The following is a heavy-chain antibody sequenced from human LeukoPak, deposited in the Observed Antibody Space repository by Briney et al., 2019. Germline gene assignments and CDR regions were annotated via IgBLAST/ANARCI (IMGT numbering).Heavy chain of an antibody. V-gene: IGHV1-69*06. CDR2: IIPIFGTA. Sequence: ASVKVSCKASGYTFTSYAMHWVRQAPGQGLEWMGGIIPIFGTANYAQKFQGRVTITADKSTSTAYMELSSLRSGDTAVYYCARAIGGYCSSTSCYRFDPWGQGTLVTVSS. D-gene: IGHD2-2*01. CDR1: GYTFTSYA. CDR3: ARAIGGYCSSTSCYRFDP. J-gene: IGHJ5*02.